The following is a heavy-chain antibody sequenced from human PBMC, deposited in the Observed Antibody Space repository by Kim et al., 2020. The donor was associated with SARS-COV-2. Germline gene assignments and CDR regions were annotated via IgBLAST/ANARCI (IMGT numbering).Heavy chain of an antibody. CDR2: GGT. CDR3: ARRGSGYD. Sequence: GGTYYNPSLKSRVTISVDTSKNQFSLKLSSVTAADTAVYYCARRGSGYDWGQGTLVTVSS. J-gene: IGHJ4*02. D-gene: IGHD5-12*01. V-gene: IGHV4-39*01.